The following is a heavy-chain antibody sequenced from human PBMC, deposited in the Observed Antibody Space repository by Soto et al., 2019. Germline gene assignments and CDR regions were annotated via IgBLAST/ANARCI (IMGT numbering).Heavy chain of an antibody. D-gene: IGHD3-3*01. Sequence: LRLSCTASGFTFGDYAMSWVRQAPGKGLEWVGFIRSKAYGGTTEYAASVKGRFTISRDDSKSIAYLQMNSLKTEDTAVYYCTRDHFWSGYYSYYYYYGMDVWGQGTTVTVSS. CDR2: IRSKAYGGTT. CDR1: GFTFGDYA. CDR3: TRDHFWSGYYSYYYYYGMDV. V-gene: IGHV3-49*04. J-gene: IGHJ6*02.